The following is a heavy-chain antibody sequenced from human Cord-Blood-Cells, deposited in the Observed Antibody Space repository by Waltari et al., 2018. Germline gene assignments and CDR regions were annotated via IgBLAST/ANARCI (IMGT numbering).Heavy chain of an antibody. Sequence: QVQLQESGPGLVKPSETLSLTCAVSGYSISSGYYWGWIRQPPGKGLEWIGSIYHSGSTYYNPALKGGVTRSVDTSKNQFSLRLSSVTAADTAVYYCASGRDSWYFDLWGRGTLVTVSS. CDR3: ASGRDSWYFDL. D-gene: IGHD3-22*01. CDR2: IYHSGST. V-gene: IGHV4-38-2*01. CDR1: GYSISSGYY. J-gene: IGHJ2*01.